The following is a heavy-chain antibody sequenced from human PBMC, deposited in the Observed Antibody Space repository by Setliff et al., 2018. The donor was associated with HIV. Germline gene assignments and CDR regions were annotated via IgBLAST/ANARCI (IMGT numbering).Heavy chain of an antibody. Sequence: ASVKVSCKASDYTFTNYGISWVRQAPGQGLEWMGWISAYNGYTNYAQKLQGRVTVTTDTSTSTAYMELRSLRSDDTAVYYCARDGWRHVLHGNYYYYFMDVWGKGTTVTV. CDR2: ISAYNGYT. CDR3: ARDGWRHVLHGNYYYYFMDV. D-gene: IGHD2-8*01. J-gene: IGHJ6*03. V-gene: IGHV1-18*01. CDR1: DYTFTNYG.